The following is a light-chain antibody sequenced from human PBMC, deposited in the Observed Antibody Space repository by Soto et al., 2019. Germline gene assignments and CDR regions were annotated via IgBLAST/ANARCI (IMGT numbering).Light chain of an antibody. Sequence: DTQVTQSPSSLSASVGDRVTITCRASQSISSYLNWYQQKPGKAPKLLIYAASSLQSGVPSRFSGSGSGTDFTLTISSLQPEDFATYYCQQSYSTPITFGQGTRPEI. CDR3: QQSYSTPIT. CDR2: AAS. J-gene: IGKJ5*01. CDR1: QSISSY. V-gene: IGKV1-39*01.